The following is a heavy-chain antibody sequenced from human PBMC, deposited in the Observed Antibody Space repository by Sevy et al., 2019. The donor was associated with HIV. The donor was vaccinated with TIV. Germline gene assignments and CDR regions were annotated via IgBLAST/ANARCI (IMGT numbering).Heavy chain of an antibody. D-gene: IGHD3-3*01. CDR2: ISSSSSTI. Sequence: GGSLRLSCAASGFTFSSYSMNWVRQAPGKGLEWVSYISSSSSTIYYADSVKGRFTISRDNAKNSLYLQMNSLRAEDTAVYYCARDATYYDFWSGYFNNAFDIWGQGTMVTVSS. CDR3: ARDATYYDFWSGYFNNAFDI. CDR1: GFTFSSYS. V-gene: IGHV3-48*01. J-gene: IGHJ3*02.